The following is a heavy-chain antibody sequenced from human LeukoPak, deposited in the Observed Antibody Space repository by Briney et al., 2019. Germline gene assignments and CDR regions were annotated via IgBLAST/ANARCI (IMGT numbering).Heavy chain of an antibody. J-gene: IGHJ4*02. V-gene: IGHV1-69*05. CDR3: ATILRFLEWSTLM. CDR2: IIPIFGTA. D-gene: IGHD3-3*01. Sequence: SXXVSCKASGGTFSSYAISWVRQAPGQGLEWMGRIIPIFGTANYAQKFPCNVTITTDESTTTSYIQLSSLRSEDTAVYYCATILRFLEWSTLMWGQGTLVTVSS. CDR1: GGTFSSYA.